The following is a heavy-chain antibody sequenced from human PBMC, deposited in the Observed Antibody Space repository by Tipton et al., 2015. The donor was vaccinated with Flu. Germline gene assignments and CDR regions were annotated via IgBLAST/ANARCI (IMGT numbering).Heavy chain of an antibody. V-gene: IGHV4-34*01. Sequence: TLSLTCAVHGGSFSGYYWSWIRQPPGKGLEWIGEINHSGSTNYNPSLKSRVTISGDTSKNQFSLKLSSVTAADTAVYYCARVGVVTPFDYWGQGTLVTVSS. J-gene: IGHJ4*02. CDR2: INHSGST. CDR1: GGSFSGYY. CDR3: ARVGVVTPFDY. D-gene: IGHD4-23*01.